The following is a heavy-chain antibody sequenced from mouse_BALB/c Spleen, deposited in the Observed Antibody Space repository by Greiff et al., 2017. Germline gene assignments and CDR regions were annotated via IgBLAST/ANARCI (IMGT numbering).Heavy chain of an antibody. J-gene: IGHJ1*01. CDR2: IDPENGNT. CDR3: ARRASYWYFDV. V-gene: IGHV14-1*02. CDR1: GSNIKDYY. Sequence: EVQLQQSGAELVRPGALVKLSCKASGSNIKDYYMHWVKQRPEQGLEWIGWIDPENGNTIYDPKFQGKASITADTSSNTAYLQLSSLTSEDTAVYYCARRASYWYFDVWGAGTTVTVSA. D-gene: IGHD3-3*01.